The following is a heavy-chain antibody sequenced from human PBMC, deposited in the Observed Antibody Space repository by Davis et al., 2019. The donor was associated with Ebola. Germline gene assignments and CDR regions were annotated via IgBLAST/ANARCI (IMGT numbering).Heavy chain of an antibody. CDR1: GGSFSGYY. J-gene: IGHJ4*02. D-gene: IGHD3-10*01. Sequence: SQTLSLTCAVYGGSFSGYYWSWIRQPPGKGLEWIGEINHSGGTNYNPSLKSRVTISVDTSKNQFSLKLSSVTAADTAVYYCARGGPRYYGSGTYYPNWGQGALVTVSS. CDR2: INHSGGT. V-gene: IGHV4-34*01. CDR3: ARGGPRYYGSGTYYPN.